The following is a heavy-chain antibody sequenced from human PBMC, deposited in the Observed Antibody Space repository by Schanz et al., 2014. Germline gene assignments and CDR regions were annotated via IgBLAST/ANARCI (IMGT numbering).Heavy chain of an antibody. Sequence: EVQLLESGGGLVEPGGSLRLSCAASGFSFSSYAMGWVRQAPGKGLEWVSFVHPGGSTYYPDSVKGRFTISRDSSKNTLYLQMNSLRPEDTAIYYCAKVRYSSGWRGDYFDEWGQGTLVTVAA. V-gene: IGHV3-23*03. D-gene: IGHD6-25*01. CDR3: AKVRYSSGWRGDYFDE. CDR1: GFSFSSYA. CDR2: FVHPGGST. J-gene: IGHJ4*02.